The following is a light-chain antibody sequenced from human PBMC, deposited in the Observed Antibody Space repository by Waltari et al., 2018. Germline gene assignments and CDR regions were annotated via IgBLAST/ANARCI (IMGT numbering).Light chain of an antibody. CDR3: MQTLQTPPT. CDR1: QSLLHSNGYNY. Sequence: DIVMTQSPLSLPVNPGEPASISCRSSQSLLHSNGYNYLDWYLQKPGQSPQLRVYWGSNRASGVPDRFSGSGSGTDFTLKISRVEAEDVGVYYCMQTLQTPPTFGQGTKVEIK. J-gene: IGKJ1*01. CDR2: WGS. V-gene: IGKV2-28*01.